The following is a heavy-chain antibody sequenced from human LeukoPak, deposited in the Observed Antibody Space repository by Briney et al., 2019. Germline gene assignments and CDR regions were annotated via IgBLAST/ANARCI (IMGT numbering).Heavy chain of an antibody. D-gene: IGHD1-7*01. CDR3: TTGNSLGRDGNYFFDF. CDR1: GFPFSTIW. V-gene: IGHV3-15*01. Sequence: PGGSLRLSCAASGFPFSTIWMNWVRQAPGKGLEWVGRIKSKTEGGTMDYAAPVKGRFTISRDDSKNTLYLQMNSLKTEGTAVYYCTTGNSLGRDGNYFFDFWGPGTLVTVSS. J-gene: IGHJ4*02. CDR2: IKSKTEGGTM.